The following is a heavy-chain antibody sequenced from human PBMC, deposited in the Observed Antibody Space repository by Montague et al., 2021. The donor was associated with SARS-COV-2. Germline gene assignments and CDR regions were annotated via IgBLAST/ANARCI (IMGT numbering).Heavy chain of an antibody. CDR2: VSYSSTYI. CDR3: VRDQSPMGFDY. CDR1: GFALSNYN. Sequence: YRRLSFAASGFALSNYNMNWIRQAPGKGLEWVSSVSYSSTYIYYADSVKGRFSISRDNAQNSLSLQMNNLRADDTAVYYCVRDQSPMGFDYWGQGTLVTVSS. V-gene: IGHV3-21*03. J-gene: IGHJ4*02. D-gene: IGHD5-24*01.